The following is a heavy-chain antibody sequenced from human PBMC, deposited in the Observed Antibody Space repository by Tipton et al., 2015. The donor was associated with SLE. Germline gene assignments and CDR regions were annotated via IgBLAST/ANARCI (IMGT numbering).Heavy chain of an antibody. J-gene: IGHJ6*03. Sequence: TLSLTCTVSGGSISSYYWSWIRQPPGKGLEWIGYIYYSGSTNYNPSLKSRVTISVDTSKNQFSLKLSSVTAADTAVYYCARGLPGPYYYYYYMDVWGQGTMVTVSS. CDR1: GGSISSYY. CDR2: IYYSGST. CDR3: ARGLPGPYYYYYYMDV. V-gene: IGHV4-59*01.